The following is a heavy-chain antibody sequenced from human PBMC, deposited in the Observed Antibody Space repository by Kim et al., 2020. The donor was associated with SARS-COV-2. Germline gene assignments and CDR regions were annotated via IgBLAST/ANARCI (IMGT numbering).Heavy chain of an antibody. CDR2: IKEDGSEK. J-gene: IGHJ3*02. D-gene: IGHD1-1*01. Sequence: GGSLRLSCAASGFIFSNYWMNWVRQTPGKGLEWVANIKEDGSEKYYVDSVKGRFTISRDNAKNSLYLEMNSLRAEDTALYYCARDRVTTTKYDAFDIWGQETMLTFAS. V-gene: IGHV3-7*01. CDR1: GFIFSNYW. CDR3: ARDRVTTTKYDAFDI.